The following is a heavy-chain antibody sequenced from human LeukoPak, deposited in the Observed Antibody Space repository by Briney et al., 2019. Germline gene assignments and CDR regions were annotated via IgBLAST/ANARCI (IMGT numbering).Heavy chain of an antibody. CDR2: ISSSSSYI. D-gene: IGHD4-17*01. J-gene: IGHJ4*02. CDR1: GVTFSSYS. Sequence: GGSLRLSCAASGVTFSSYSMNWVRQAPGKGLEWVSSISSSSSYIYYADSVKGRFTISRDNAKNSLYLQMNSLRAEDTAVYYCARWDYGDQFFDYWGQGTLVTVSS. CDR3: ARWDYGDQFFDY. V-gene: IGHV3-21*01.